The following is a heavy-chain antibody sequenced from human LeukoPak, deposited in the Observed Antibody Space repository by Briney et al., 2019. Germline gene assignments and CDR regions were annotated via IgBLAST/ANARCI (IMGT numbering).Heavy chain of an antibody. D-gene: IGHD3-22*01. CDR1: GYTFTSYG. CDR3: VFDSSGYLSRSLPPYFHY. Sequence: ASVKVSCKASGYTFTSYGISWVRQAPGQGLEWMGWISAYNGNTNYAQKLQGRVTMTTDTSTSTAYMELRSLRSEDTALYYCVFDSSGYLSRSLPPYFHYWGQGTLVTVSS. CDR2: ISAYNGNT. V-gene: IGHV1-18*01. J-gene: IGHJ4*02.